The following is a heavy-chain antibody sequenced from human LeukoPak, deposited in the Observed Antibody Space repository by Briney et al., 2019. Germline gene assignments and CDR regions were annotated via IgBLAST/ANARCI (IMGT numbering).Heavy chain of an antibody. J-gene: IGHJ3*02. CDR3: ARSYYDSSGYYSLGVLDI. Sequence: GESLKISCKGSGYDFTFYWVAWVRQMPGKGLEWMGIIYPGDSDTRYSPSFQGQVTISADKSISTAYLQWNSLRASDTAMYYCARSYYDSSGYYSLGVLDIWGQGTVVTVSS. D-gene: IGHD3-22*01. V-gene: IGHV5-51*01. CDR1: GYDFTFYW. CDR2: IYPGDSDT.